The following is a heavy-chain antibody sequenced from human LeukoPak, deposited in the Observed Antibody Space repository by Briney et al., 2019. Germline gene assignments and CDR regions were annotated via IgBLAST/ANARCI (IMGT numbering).Heavy chain of an antibody. J-gene: IGHJ5*02. Sequence: SETLSLTCAVYGGSFSGYYWSWTRQPPGKGLEWIGEINHSGSTNYNPSLKSRVTISVDTSKNQFSLKLSSVTAADTAVYYCARGPIVVVPAAISSFDPWGQGTLVTVSS. V-gene: IGHV4-34*01. D-gene: IGHD2-2*01. CDR1: GGSFSGYY. CDR3: ARGPIVVVPAAISSFDP. CDR2: INHSGST.